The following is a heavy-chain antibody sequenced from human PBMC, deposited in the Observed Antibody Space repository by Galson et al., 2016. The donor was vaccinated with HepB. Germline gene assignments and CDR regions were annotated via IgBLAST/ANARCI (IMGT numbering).Heavy chain of an antibody. Sequence: SLRLSCAVSRITFRSYTMNWVRQAPGKGLDWVAGIWYDGSNKYYGDSVKGRFTISRDNSKNTLYLQMNSLRAEDTAVYYCARELWNYNSFDMWGQGTMVTVSS. CDR2: IWYDGSNK. D-gene: IGHD1-7*01. V-gene: IGHV3-33*08. CDR3: ARELWNYNSFDM. J-gene: IGHJ3*02. CDR1: RITFRSYT.